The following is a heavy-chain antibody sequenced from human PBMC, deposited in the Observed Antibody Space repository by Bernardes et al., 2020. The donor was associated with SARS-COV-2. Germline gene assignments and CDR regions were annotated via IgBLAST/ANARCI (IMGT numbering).Heavy chain of an antibody. CDR1: GFTFDDYA. CDR2: ISWNSGSM. CDR3: AKDRYRAMVPGSFDY. D-gene: IGHD5-18*01. V-gene: IGHV3-9*01. J-gene: IGHJ4*02. Sequence: GGSLRLSCAASGFTFDDYAMHWVRQAPGKGLEWVSGISWNSGSMDYADSVKGRFTISRDNAKNSLYLQMNSLRAEDTALYYCAKDRYRAMVPGSFDYWGQGTLVTVSS.